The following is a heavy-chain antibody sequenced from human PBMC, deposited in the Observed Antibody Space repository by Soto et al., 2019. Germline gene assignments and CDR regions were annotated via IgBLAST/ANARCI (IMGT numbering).Heavy chain of an antibody. V-gene: IGHV3-33*06. J-gene: IGHJ5*02. CDR3: AKEDSGSPDP. Sequence: ESGGGVVQPGRSLRLSCAASGFTFSSYGMHWVRQAPGKGLEWVAVIWYDGSNKYYADSVKGRFTISRDNSQNTLHLQLTSLRVEDTAVYYCAKEDSGSPDPWGQGTLVTVSS. D-gene: IGHD5-12*01. CDR1: GFTFSSYG. CDR2: IWYDGSNK.